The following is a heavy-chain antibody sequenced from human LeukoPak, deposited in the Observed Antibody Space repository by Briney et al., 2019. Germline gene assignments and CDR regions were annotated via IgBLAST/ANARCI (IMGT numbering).Heavy chain of an antibody. J-gene: IGHJ4*02. Sequence: SETLSLTCTVSGGTISSYHWSWIRQPAGKGLEWIGRIYSGGSTNYNPSLKSRVTMSVDSSNIQFSLKLSSVTAPDTAVFYCARENAGSYREFDYWGQGTLVTVSS. V-gene: IGHV4-4*07. CDR3: ARENAGSYREFDY. CDR2: IYSGGST. D-gene: IGHD1-26*01. CDR1: GGTISSYH.